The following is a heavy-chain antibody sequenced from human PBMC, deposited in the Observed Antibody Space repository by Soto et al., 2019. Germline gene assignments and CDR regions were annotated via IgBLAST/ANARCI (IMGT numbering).Heavy chain of an antibody. J-gene: IGHJ5*02. Sequence: QLQLQESGPGLVKPSETLSLTCTVSGGSISSSSYYWGWIRQPPGKGLEWIGSIYYSGSTYYNPYLKSRVTISVDTSKTQFSLKLSSVTAADTAVYYCARHSYYYRSGYGFWFDPWGQGTLVTVSS. CDR1: GGSISSSSYY. CDR3: ARHSYYYRSGYGFWFDP. V-gene: IGHV4-39*01. CDR2: IYYSGST. D-gene: IGHD3-10*01.